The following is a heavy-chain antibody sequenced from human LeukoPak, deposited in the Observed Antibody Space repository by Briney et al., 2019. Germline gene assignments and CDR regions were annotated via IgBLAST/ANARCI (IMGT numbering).Heavy chain of an antibody. CDR2: NYYSGST. CDR3: SRDCTYGVCSFDY. Sequence: TWCMCGGYGKSGDYGGRWIRKHPRKGLEWIGNNYYSGSTYYNPSLKSRVTISVDKSKNQFSLKLSPVTASDTAVYYCSRDCTYGVCSFDYWGQGTLVSVSS. J-gene: IGHJ4*02. CDR1: GGYGKSGDYG. V-gene: IGHV4-31*02. D-gene: IGHD2-8*01.